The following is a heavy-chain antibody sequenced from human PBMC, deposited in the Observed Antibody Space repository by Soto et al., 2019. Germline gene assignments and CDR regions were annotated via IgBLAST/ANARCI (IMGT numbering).Heavy chain of an antibody. J-gene: IGHJ4*02. V-gene: IGHV4-30-2*01. CDR1: GDCVSSGGYA. CDR2: IYHSGST. Sequence: PSGSLALTCAVCGDCVSSGGYAWSWNRQPPGKGLEWIGYIYHSGSTYYNPSLKSRVTISVDRSKNQFSLKLSSVTAADTAVYYCARSQTTVTSYAYWVQGSLVTVSP. D-gene: IGHD4-17*01. CDR3: ARSQTTVTSYAY.